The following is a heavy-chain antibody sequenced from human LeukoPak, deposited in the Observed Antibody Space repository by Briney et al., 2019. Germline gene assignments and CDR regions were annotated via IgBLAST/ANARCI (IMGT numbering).Heavy chain of an antibody. V-gene: IGHV3-7*01. Sequence: PGGSLRLSCAASGFTFSSYWMSWVRQAPGKGLEWVANIKQDGSEKYYVDSVKGRFTISRDNSKNTLYLQMNSLRAEDTAVYYCAREGRYDAFDIWGQGTMVTVSS. CDR3: AREGRYDAFDI. J-gene: IGHJ3*02. CDR1: GFTFSSYW. CDR2: IKQDGSEK. D-gene: IGHD4-17*01.